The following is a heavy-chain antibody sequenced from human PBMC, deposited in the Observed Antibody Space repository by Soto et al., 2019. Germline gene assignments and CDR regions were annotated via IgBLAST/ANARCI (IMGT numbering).Heavy chain of an antibody. J-gene: IGHJ4*02. CDR1: GGSISSYH. D-gene: IGHD1-1*01. CDR2: TSNSAPT. V-gene: IGHV4-59*08. CDR3: ARQFRDVYNAVEY. Sequence: PSETLSLTCTVSGGSISSYHWSWIWQSPGKGLEWIGYTSNSAPTIYNPSLKSRVTISADTSKNQFSLRLSSVTAADTAVYFCARQFRDVYNAVEYWGQGALVTVTS.